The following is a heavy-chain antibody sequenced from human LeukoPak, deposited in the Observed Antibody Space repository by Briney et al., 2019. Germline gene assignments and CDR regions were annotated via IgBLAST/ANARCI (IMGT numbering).Heavy chain of an antibody. CDR1: GFTFSSYS. J-gene: IGHJ4*02. V-gene: IGHV3-21*01. CDR3: ARDPLSYVQGYYFDY. Sequence: PGGSLRLSCAASGFTFSSYSMNWVRQAPGKGLGWVSSISSSSSYIYYADSVKGRFTISRDNAKNSLYLQMNSLRAEDTAVYYCARDPLSYVQGYYFDYWGQGTLVTVSS. CDR2: ISSSSSYI. D-gene: IGHD3-16*01.